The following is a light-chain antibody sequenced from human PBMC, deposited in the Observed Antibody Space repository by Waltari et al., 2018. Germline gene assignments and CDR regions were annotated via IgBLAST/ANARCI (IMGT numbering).Light chain of an antibody. CDR2: GAS. CDR1: QSVSGSY. V-gene: IGKV3-11*01. CDR3: QHRDHWPPDAT. Sequence: EIVLTQSPVTLSLSPGERATLSCRARQSVSGSYLAWYQQKPGQAPRPLIYGASTRATGIPARFSGSGSGTDFTLTISSLEPEDFAVYYCQHRDHWPPDATFGPGTKVDIK. J-gene: IGKJ3*01.